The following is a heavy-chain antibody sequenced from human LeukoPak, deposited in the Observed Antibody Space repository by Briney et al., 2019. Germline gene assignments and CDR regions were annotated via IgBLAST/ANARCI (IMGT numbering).Heavy chain of an antibody. CDR2: ISGSGGST. Sequence: PGGSLRLSCAASGFTFSSYSMTWVPQAPGQGLEWVSSISGSGGSTYHADSVKGRFTISRDISKNTLYLQMNSLRAEDTAAYYCAKSRASSGVAPAGYDYWGQGTLVTVSS. V-gene: IGHV3-23*01. CDR1: GFTFSSYS. D-gene: IGHD6-13*01. J-gene: IGHJ4*02. CDR3: AKSRASSGVAPAGYDY.